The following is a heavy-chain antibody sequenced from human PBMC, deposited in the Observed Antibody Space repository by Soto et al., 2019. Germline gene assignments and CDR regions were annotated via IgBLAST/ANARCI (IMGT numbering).Heavy chain of an antibody. CDR1: GYTFIRYG. Sequence: QVQLVQSAAEVKKPGASVKVSCKASGYTFIRYGITWVRQAPGQGLEWMGWISPYNDYTIYAQKVQGRVTMTTDTSTRTVYIELRSLKSDDTAVYYCARGGYYDSTWGKLSHYGLDVWGQGTSVTVSS. CDR2: ISPYNDYT. V-gene: IGHV1-18*01. D-gene: IGHD3-16*01. J-gene: IGHJ6*02. CDR3: ARGGYYDSTWGKLSHYGLDV.